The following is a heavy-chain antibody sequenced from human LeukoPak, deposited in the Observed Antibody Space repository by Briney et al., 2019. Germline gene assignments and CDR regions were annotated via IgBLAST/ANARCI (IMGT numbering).Heavy chain of an antibody. Sequence: GGSLRLSCAASGFTFSSYSMNWVRQAPGKGLEWVSSISSSSSYIYYADSVKGRFTISRGNAKNSLYLQMNSLRAEDTAVYYCAREGPYYYDSSGYYPFDYWGQGTLVTVSS. J-gene: IGHJ4*02. CDR3: AREGPYYYDSSGYYPFDY. CDR2: ISSSSSYI. V-gene: IGHV3-21*01. D-gene: IGHD3-22*01. CDR1: GFTFSSYS.